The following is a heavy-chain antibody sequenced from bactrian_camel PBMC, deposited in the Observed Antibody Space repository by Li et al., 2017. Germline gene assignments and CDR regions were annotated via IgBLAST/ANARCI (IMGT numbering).Heavy chain of an antibody. J-gene: IGHJ6*01. CDR1: FDTYEIGC. V-gene: IGHV3S53*01. Sequence: HVQLVESGGGSVQAGGSLRLSCEASFDTYEIGCMGWFRQAPGKEREGVARVHGDSITTYADSVKGRFTISKDNAKNALYLQMNALEPDDTAMYYCAAELLLNQPCILRVVHAASPRGFEFDFNYWGQGTQVTVS. CDR3: AAELLLNQPCILRVVHAASPRGFEFDFNY. D-gene: IGHD1*01. CDR2: VHGDSIT.